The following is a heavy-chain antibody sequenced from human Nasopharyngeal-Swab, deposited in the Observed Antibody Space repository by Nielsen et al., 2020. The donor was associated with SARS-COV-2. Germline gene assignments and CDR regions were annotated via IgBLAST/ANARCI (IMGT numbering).Heavy chain of an antibody. CDR2: IYSGGST. CDR1: GFTVSSNY. J-gene: IGHJ6*02. CDR3: ARDGQSYGMDV. V-gene: IGHV3-53*01. Sequence: GGSLRLSCAASGFTVSSNYMSWVRRAPGKGLEWVSVIYSGGSTYYADSVKGRFTISRDNSKNTLYLQMNSLRAEDTAVYYCARDGQSYGMDVWGQGTTVTVSS.